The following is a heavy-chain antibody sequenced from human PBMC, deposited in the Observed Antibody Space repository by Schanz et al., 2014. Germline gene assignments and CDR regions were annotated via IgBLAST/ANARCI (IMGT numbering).Heavy chain of an antibody. Sequence: QVHLQESGPGLVKPSETLSVTCTVSGGSINNYFWTWIRQPAGKGLEWLGRIYSNGISHYNPSLESRVTMSVDTSKNKFSLNLTPVTPADTAIYYCVRVKGEHSGHDYIVYWGQGIQVTVSP. CDR3: VRVKGEHSGHDYIVY. V-gene: IGHV4-4*07. D-gene: IGHD5-12*01. J-gene: IGHJ4*02. CDR1: GGSINNYF. CDR2: IYSNGIS.